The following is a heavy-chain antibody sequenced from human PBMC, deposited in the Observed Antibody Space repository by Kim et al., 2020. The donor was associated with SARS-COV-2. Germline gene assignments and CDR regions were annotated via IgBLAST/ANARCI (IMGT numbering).Heavy chain of an antibody. CDR3: ARDRSGYEGFDY. J-gene: IGHJ4*02. V-gene: IGHV1-69*01. D-gene: IGHD5-12*01. Sequence: NDAQQVQGAVQITADEATSAAYMELSSLRSEDTAVYYCARDRSGYEGFDYWGQGTLVTVSS.